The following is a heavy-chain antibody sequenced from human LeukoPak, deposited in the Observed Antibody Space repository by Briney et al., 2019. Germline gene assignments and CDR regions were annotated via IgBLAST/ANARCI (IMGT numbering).Heavy chain of an antibody. V-gene: IGHV1-46*01. CDR1: GYTFTSYY. CDR2: INPSGGST. CDR3: ARDPYDYAWGSYRYWYFDY. Sequence: ASVKVSCKASGYTFTSYYMHWVRQAPGQGLEWMGIINPSGGSTSYAQKFQGRATMTRDMSTSTVYMELSSLRSEDTAVYYCARDPYDYAWGSYRYWYFDYWGQGTLVTVSS. D-gene: IGHD3-16*02. J-gene: IGHJ4*02.